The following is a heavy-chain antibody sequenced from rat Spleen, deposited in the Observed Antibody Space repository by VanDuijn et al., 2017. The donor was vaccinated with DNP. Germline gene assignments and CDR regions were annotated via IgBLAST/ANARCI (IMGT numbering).Heavy chain of an antibody. CDR3: ARQGSYYGYGWFAY. Sequence: EVQLVESGGDLVQSGRSLKVSCAASGFTFSDYNMAWVRQAPKKGLEWVATITYDGSRTYYRDSVKGRFTISRDNAKSTLYLQMDSLRSEDTATYYCARQGSYYGYGWFAYWGQGTLVTVSS. J-gene: IGHJ3*01. CDR2: ITYDGSRT. V-gene: IGHV5S10*01. D-gene: IGHD1-7*01. CDR1: GFTFSDYN.